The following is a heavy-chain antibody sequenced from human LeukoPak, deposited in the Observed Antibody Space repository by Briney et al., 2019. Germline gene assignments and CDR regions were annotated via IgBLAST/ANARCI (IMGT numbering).Heavy chain of an antibody. D-gene: IGHD1-26*01. J-gene: IGHJ4*02. Sequence: GGSLRLSCAASGFTFNNYAMSWVRQAPGKGLEWVSAISGGGSTYYADSVKGRFTISRDNSKNTLYLQMNSLRAEDTAVYYCAKHGGWEPLPDFDYWGQGTLVTVSS. V-gene: IGHV3-23*01. CDR2: ISGGGST. CDR3: AKHGGWEPLPDFDY. CDR1: GFTFNNYA.